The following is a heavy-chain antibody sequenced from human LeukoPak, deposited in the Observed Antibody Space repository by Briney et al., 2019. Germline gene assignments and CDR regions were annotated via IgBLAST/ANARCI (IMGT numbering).Heavy chain of an antibody. CDR1: GYTFTSYD. J-gene: IGHJ3*02. CDR2: MNPNSGNT. D-gene: IGHD1-26*01. V-gene: IGHV1-8*03. Sequence: GASVKVSCKASGYTFTSYDINWVRQATGQGLEWMGWMNPNSGNTGYAQKFQGRVTITRNTSISTAYMELSSLRSEDTAVYYCARGRWELKGAFDIWGQGTMVTVSS. CDR3: ARGRWELKGAFDI.